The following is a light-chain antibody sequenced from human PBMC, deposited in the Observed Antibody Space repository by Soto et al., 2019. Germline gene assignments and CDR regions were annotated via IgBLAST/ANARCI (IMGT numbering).Light chain of an antibody. V-gene: IGKV3-11*01. CDR2: DAS. CDR3: QQRSSWPPWT. J-gene: IGKJ1*01. Sequence: EIVLTQSPATLSLSPGERATLSCRASQSVRSYLAWYQQKPGQAPRLLIYDASHRATGIPARFSGSGSGTDFTLTISSLEPEDSAVYYCQQRSSWPPWTFGQGTKVEIK. CDR1: QSVRSY.